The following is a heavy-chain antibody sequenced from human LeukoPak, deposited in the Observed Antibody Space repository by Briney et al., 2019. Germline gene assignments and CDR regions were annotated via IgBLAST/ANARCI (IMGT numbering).Heavy chain of an antibody. D-gene: IGHD3-10*01. J-gene: IGHJ4*02. CDR1: GYTFTSHY. V-gene: IGHV1-8*02. CDR2: MNPNSGNT. CDR3: ARVGGRYYYGSGSYPY. Sequence: ASVKVSCKASGYTFTSHYMHWVRQAPGQGLEWMGWMNPNSGNTGYAQKFQGRVTMTRNTSISTAYMELSSLRSEDTAVYYCARVGGRYYYGSGSYPYWGQGTLVTVSS.